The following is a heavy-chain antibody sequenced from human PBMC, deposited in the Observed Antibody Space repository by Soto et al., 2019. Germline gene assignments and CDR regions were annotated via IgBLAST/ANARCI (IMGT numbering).Heavy chain of an antibody. V-gene: IGHV3-23*01. Sequence: GGSLRLSCAASGFTFSSYAMSWVRQAPGKGLEWVSAISGSGGSTYYADSVKGRFTISRDNSKNTLYLQMNSLRAEDTAVYYCEKPKGCIAHMENYFDYWGNGPLVTVSS. CDR2: ISGSGGST. D-gene: IGHD6-13*01. CDR3: EKPKGCIAHMENYFDY. CDR1: GFTFSSYA. J-gene: IGHJ4*01.